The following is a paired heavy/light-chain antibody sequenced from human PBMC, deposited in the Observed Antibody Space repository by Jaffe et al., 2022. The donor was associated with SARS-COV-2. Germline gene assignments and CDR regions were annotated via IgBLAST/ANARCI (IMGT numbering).Heavy chain of an antibody. CDR3: ARRIRGSYGMDV. D-gene: IGHD3-16*01. J-gene: IGHJ6*02. V-gene: IGHV4-61*02. CDR1: GGSISSGSYY. CDR2: IYTSGST. Sequence: QVQLQESGPGLVKPSQTLSLTCTVSGGSISSGSYYWSWIRQSAGKGLESIGHIYTSGSTNYNPSLKSRVIISLDTSKNQFSLELSSVTAADTAVYYCARRIRGSYGMDVWGQGTTVTVSS.
Light chain of an antibody. V-gene: IGLV1-40*01. CDR1: SSNIGAGYD. Sequence: QSVLTQPPSVSGAPGQRVTISCTGSSSNIGAGYDVHWYHQVPGTAPKLLIYGNSNRPSGVPDRFSGSKSGASASLAISGLQAEDEADFYCQSYDSSLSVVFGGGTKLTVL. J-gene: IGLJ2*01. CDR3: QSYDSSLSVV. CDR2: GNS.